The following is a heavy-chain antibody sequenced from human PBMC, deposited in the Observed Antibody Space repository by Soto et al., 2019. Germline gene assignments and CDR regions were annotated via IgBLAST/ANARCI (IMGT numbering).Heavy chain of an antibody. Sequence: EVQLVESGGGLVKPGGSLRLSCAASGFTFSSYSMNWVRQAPGKGLEWVSSISSSSSYIYYADSVKGRFTISRDNAKNSLYLQMNSLRAEDTAVYYWARPIYSNYFWGGYYYMDVWGKGTTVTVSS. J-gene: IGHJ6*03. V-gene: IGHV3-21*01. CDR2: ISSSSSYI. CDR1: GFTFSSYS. D-gene: IGHD4-4*01. CDR3: ARPIYSNYFWGGYYYMDV.